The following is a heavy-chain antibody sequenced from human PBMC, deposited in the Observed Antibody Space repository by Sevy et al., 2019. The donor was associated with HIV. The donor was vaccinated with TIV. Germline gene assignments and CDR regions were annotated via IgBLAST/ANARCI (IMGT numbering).Heavy chain of an antibody. CDR2: INPNSGGT. CDR1: GYTFTGYY. V-gene: IGHV1-2*02. Sequence: ASVKVSCKASGYTFTGYYMHWVRQAPGQGLEWMGWINPNSGGTNYAQKFQGRVTMTRDTSISTAYMGVSRLRSDDTAVYYCARDRGYCSSTSCYTGALPYGMDVWGQGTTVTVSS. CDR3: ARDRGYCSSTSCYTGALPYGMDV. D-gene: IGHD2-2*02. J-gene: IGHJ6*02.